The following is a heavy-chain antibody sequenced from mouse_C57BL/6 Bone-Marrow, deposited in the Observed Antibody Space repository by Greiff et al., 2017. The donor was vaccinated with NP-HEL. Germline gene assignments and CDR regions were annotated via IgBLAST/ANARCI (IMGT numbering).Heavy chain of an antibody. J-gene: IGHJ1*03. Sequence: EVKLMESGGGLVQPGESLKLSCESTEYEFPSHDMSWVRKTPEKRLELVAAINSDGGSTYYPDTMERRFIISRDNTKKTLYLQMSSLRSEDTALYYCARRSDGYFWYVDVWGTGTTVTVSS. CDR2: INSDGGST. CDR3: ARRSDGYFWYVDV. CDR1: EYEFPSHD. V-gene: IGHV5-2*01. D-gene: IGHD2-3*01.